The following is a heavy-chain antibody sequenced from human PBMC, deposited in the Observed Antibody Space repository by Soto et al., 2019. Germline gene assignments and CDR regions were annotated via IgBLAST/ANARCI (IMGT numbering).Heavy chain of an antibody. D-gene: IGHD2-15*01. J-gene: IGHJ4*02. CDR3: SARYCSGGSCYTY. CDR2: IKQDGGET. V-gene: IGHV3-7*01. Sequence: EVQLVESGGGLVQPGGSLRLSCAASGFTFSYYRMNWVRQAPGKGLEWVGNIKQDGGETYYVDSVKGRFTISRDNAKNSLYLQMNSLRAEDTPVYYCSARYCSGGSCYTYWGQGTLVTVSS. CDR1: GFTFSYYR.